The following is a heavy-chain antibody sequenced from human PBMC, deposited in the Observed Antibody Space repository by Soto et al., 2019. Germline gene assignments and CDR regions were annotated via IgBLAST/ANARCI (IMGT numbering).Heavy chain of an antibody. CDR2: IIPIFGTA. J-gene: IGHJ4*02. Sequence: GASVKVSCKASGCTFISYAISWVRQAPGQGLEWMGGIIPIFGTANYAQKFQGSVTITADESTSTAYMELRSLRSEETAVYYCAVENEGIELLFDYSGKVRLITGSS. CDR1: GCTFISYA. V-gene: IGHV1-69*13. D-gene: IGHD2-21*01. CDR3: AVENEGIELLFDY.